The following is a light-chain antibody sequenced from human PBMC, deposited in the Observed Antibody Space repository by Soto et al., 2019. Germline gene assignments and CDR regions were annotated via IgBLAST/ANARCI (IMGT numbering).Light chain of an antibody. CDR2: GAS. CDR1: QSVSSSY. Sequence: EIVLTQSPGTLYLSPGERATLSCRASQSVSSSYLAWYQQKPGQAPRLLIYGASSRATDIPDRFSGSGSGTDFTLTISRLEPEDFAIYYCQQYGRSPLTFGGGTKVEIK. J-gene: IGKJ4*01. CDR3: QQYGRSPLT. V-gene: IGKV3-20*01.